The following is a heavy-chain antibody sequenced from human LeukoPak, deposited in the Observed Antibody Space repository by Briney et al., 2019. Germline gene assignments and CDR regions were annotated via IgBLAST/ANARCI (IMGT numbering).Heavy chain of an antibody. CDR1: GYTFTGYY. CDR2: INLNSGGT. Sequence: GASVRDSCKASGYTFTGYYTHGVRQAPGQGLEWMGWINLNSGGTNYAQKFQGRVTMTRDTSISTAYMELSRLRSDDTAVYYCAREHGGPILYYHRNWLHLGGEGTLVTVSS. V-gene: IGHV1-2*02. D-gene: IGHD4-23*01. CDR3: AREHGGPILYYHRNWLHL. J-gene: IGHJ5*02.